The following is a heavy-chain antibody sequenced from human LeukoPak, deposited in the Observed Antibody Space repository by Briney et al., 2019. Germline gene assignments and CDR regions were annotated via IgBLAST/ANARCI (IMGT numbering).Heavy chain of an antibody. CDR3: ARDFYGDYVSWVGGYFFDY. CDR1: GFPFISYA. CDR2: ISYDGRNE. V-gene: IGHV3-30*04. Sequence: GGSLRLSCAASGFPFISYAMHWVRQAPGKGLEGVAVISYDGRNEYSADSVKGRFTISRDNSKNTLYLQMNSLKTEDTAVYYCARDFYGDYVSWVGGYFFDYWGQGTLVTVSS. J-gene: IGHJ4*02. D-gene: IGHD4-17*01.